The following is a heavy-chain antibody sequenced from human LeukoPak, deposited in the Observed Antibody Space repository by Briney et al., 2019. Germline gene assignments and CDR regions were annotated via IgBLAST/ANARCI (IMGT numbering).Heavy chain of an antibody. CDR2: IYYSGST. Sequence: SETLSLTCTVSGGSISSGDYYWSWIRQPPGKGLEWIGYIYYSGSTYYNPSLKSRVTISVDTSKNQFSLKLSFVTAADTAVYYSARDNQSKVGALDYWGQGTLVTVSS. V-gene: IGHV4-30-4*08. D-gene: IGHD1-26*01. CDR1: GGSISSGDYY. CDR3: ARDNQSKVGALDY. J-gene: IGHJ4*02.